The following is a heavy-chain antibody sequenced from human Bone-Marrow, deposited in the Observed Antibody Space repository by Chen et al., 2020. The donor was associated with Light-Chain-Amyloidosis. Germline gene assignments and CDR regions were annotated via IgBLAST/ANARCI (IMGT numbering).Heavy chain of an antibody. J-gene: IGHJ3*02. CDR2: VSGGGGSR. V-gene: IGHV3-23*04. CDR1: GFSSSSYA. Sequence: EVQLVESGGGLLQRGGSLRLSWSASGFSSSSYAMSWVRQAPGKGLEWVATVSGGGGSRYYGDSVKGRFTISRDNSKNELFLQMNSLRAEDTAVYYCAKDISYDDILPGYPADAFDIWGQGTMVTVSS. D-gene: IGHD3-9*01. CDR3: AKDISYDDILPGYPADAFDI.